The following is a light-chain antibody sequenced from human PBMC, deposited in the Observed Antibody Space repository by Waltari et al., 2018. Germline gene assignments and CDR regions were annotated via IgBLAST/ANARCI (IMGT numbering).Light chain of an antibody. CDR2: DVN. CDR1: NSNIGAFSY. V-gene: IGLV2-14*03. J-gene: IGLJ1*01. Sequence: QSALTQPASMSGSPGQSITISCPGTNSNIGAFSYFPWYQPHPGKAPRLIIYDVNNRPSGISNRFSGSQSGNTASLTISGLQAEDEADYYCNSYTTSNTYVFGGGTKVTVL. CDR3: NSYTTSNTYV.